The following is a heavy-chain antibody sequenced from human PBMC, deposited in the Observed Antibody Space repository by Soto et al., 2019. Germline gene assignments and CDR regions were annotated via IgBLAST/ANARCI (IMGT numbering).Heavy chain of an antibody. CDR3: ARISSVDPYGYVNGGLVV. J-gene: IGHJ6*02. Sequence: SETLSLTCSVSGGSIRSYYWSWIRQSPEKGLEWIGYFYHSGNSNYNPSLKSRVTISVDTSKNQLSLSLRSVTAADTAVYFCARISSVDPYGYVNGGLVVWGQGTTVTVSS. CDR1: GGSIRSYY. V-gene: IGHV4-59*01. CDR2: FYHSGNS. D-gene: IGHD5-18*01.